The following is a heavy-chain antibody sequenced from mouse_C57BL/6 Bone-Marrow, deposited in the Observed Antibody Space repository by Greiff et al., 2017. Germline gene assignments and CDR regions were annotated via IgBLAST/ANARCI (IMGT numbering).Heavy chain of an antibody. J-gene: IGHJ4*01. CDR2: ISYSGST. CDR3: ARLRLGGMDY. D-gene: IGHD2-12*01. Sequence: EVMLVESGPGLAKPSQTLSLTCSVPGYSIPSDYWNWIRKFPGNKLEYMGYISYSGSTYYNPSLKRRISITRDTSKNQYYLQLNSVTTEDTATYYCARLRLGGMDYWGQGTSVTVSS. CDR1: GYSIPSDY. V-gene: IGHV3-8*01.